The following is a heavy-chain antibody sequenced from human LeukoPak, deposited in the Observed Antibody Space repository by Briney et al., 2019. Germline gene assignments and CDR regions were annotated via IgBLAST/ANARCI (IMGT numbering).Heavy chain of an antibody. Sequence: SETLSLTCTVSGGSISSSSYYWGWIRQPPGKGLEWIGYIYYSGSTNYNPSLKSRVTISVDTSKNQFSLKLSSVTAADTAVYYCAREFRDYESKWGQGTLVTVSS. D-gene: IGHD4-17*01. CDR2: IYYSGST. CDR3: AREFRDYESK. V-gene: IGHV4-61*01. CDR1: GGSISSSSYY. J-gene: IGHJ4*02.